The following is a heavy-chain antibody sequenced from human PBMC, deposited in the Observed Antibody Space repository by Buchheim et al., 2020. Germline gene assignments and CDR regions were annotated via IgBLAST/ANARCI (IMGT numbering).Heavy chain of an antibody. D-gene: IGHD6-13*01. CDR3: ARYWGGAAAGTGWFDP. CDR1: GFTFSSYA. Sequence: QVQLVESGGGVVQPGRSLRLSCAASGFTFSSYAMPWVRQAPGKGLEWVAVISYDGSNKSYADSVKGRLTISRDNSKKTLYLQMNSLRAEDTAVYYCARYWGGAAAGTGWFDPWGQGTL. V-gene: IGHV3-30*04. CDR2: ISYDGSNK. J-gene: IGHJ5*02.